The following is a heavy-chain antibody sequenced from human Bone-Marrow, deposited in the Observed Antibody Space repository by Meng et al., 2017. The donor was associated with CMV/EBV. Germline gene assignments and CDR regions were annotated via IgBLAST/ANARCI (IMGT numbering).Heavy chain of an antibody. CDR3: ARVSSSSWYEETGLHEGMYFDY. D-gene: IGHD6-13*01. V-gene: IGHV1-8*02. Sequence: ASVKVSCKASGYTFTSYGISWVRQATGQGLEWMGWMNPNSGNTGYAQKFQGRVTMTRNTSISTAYMELSSLRSEDTAVYYCARVSSSSWYEETGLHEGMYFDYWGQGTLVTVSS. CDR1: GYTFTSYG. J-gene: IGHJ4*02. CDR2: MNPNSGNT.